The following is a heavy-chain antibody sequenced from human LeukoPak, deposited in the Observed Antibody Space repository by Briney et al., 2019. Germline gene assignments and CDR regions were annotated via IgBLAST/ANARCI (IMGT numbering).Heavy chain of an antibody. CDR1: GLTFSSYS. CDR2: ISSSSSTI. V-gene: IGHV3-48*01. CDR3: ASTPIVVVPAASQRTFDY. J-gene: IGHJ4*02. D-gene: IGHD2-2*01. Sequence: GGSLRLSCAASGLTFSSYSMNWVRQAPGKGLEWVSYISSSSSTIYYADSVKGRFTISRDNAKNSLYLQMNSLRAEDTAVYYCASTPIVVVPAASQRTFDYWGQGTLVTVSS.